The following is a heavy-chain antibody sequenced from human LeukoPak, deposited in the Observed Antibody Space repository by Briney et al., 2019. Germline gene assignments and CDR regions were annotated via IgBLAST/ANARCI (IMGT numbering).Heavy chain of an antibody. CDR3: AKGDYYDSSGYYYGY. J-gene: IGHJ4*02. D-gene: IGHD3-22*01. CDR2: ISGSGGST. V-gene: IGHV3-23*01. CDR1: GFTFSGYG. Sequence: GGSLRLSCAASGFTFSGYGMHWVRQAPGKGLEWVSAISGSGGSTYYADSVKGRFTISRDNSKNTLYLQMNSLRAEDTAVYYCAKGDYYDSSGYYYGYWGQGTLVTVSS.